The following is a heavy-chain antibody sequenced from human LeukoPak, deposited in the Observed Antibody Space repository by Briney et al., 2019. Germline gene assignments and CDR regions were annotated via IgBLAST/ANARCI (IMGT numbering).Heavy chain of an antibody. Sequence: ASETLSLTCTVSGGSISSGGYYWSWIRQPPGKGLEWIGYIYHSGSTYYNPSLKSRVTISVDTSKNQFSLKLSSVTAADTAVYYCARGMTTRYYFDYWGQGTLVTVSS. D-gene: IGHD4-17*01. CDR3: ARGMTTRYYFDY. CDR1: GGSISSGGYY. V-gene: IGHV4-30-2*01. J-gene: IGHJ4*02. CDR2: IYHSGST.